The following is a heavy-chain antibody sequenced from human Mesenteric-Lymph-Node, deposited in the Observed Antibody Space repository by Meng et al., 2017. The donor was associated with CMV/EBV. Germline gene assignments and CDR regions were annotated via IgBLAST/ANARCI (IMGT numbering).Heavy chain of an antibody. Sequence: ASVKVSCKASDYTFLSYGISWVRQAPGQGLEWMGWISAYNGNTNYAQKLQGRVTMTTDTYTSTAYMELRSLRSDDTAVYYCARAVRGSIAARPYIYWGQGTLVTVSS. D-gene: IGHD6-6*01. CDR3: ARAVRGSIAARPYIY. V-gene: IGHV1-18*01. CDR2: ISAYNGNT. J-gene: IGHJ4*02. CDR1: DYTFLSYG.